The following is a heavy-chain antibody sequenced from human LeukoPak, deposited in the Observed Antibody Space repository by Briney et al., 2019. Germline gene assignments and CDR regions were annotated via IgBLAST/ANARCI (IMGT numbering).Heavy chain of an antibody. Sequence: ASVKVSCKASGYTFTSYAMHWVRQAPGQRLEWMGWINAGNGNTKYSQKFQGRVTITRDTSASTAYMELNSLRSEDTAVYYCARFSLAYCGGDCYSWDAFDIWGQGTMVTVSS. CDR3: ARFSLAYCGGDCYSWDAFDI. J-gene: IGHJ3*02. D-gene: IGHD2-21*02. V-gene: IGHV1-3*01. CDR2: INAGNGNT. CDR1: GYTFTSYA.